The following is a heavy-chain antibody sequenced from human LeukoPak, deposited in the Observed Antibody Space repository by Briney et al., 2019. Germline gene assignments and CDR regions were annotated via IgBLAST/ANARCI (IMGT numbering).Heavy chain of an antibody. CDR3: ARARLWWDVSDY. Sequence: SETLSLTCTVSGGSFSSSDYYWGWIRQPPGKGLEWIGNIYYSGSTYYNPSLKSRVTISVETSKNQFSLKLSSVTAADTAVYYCARARLWWDVSDYWGQGTLVTVSS. J-gene: IGHJ4*02. V-gene: IGHV4-39*07. CDR1: GGSFSSSDYY. CDR2: IYYSGST. D-gene: IGHD2-21*01.